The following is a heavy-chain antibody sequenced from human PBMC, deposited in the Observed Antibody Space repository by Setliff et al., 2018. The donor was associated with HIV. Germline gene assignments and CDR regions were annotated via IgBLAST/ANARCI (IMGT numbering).Heavy chain of an antibody. CDR3: ARSSMAGFDY. V-gene: IGHV4-31*03. CDR1: RGSISSGGYY. D-gene: IGHD6-19*01. J-gene: IGHJ4*02. Sequence: SETLSLTCSVSRGSISSGGYYWSWIRQHPGKGLEWIGYIYYSGSTYYNPSLKSRVTISVDTSKNQFSLKLTSLTAADTAVYYCARSSMAGFDYWGQGKLVTVSS. CDR2: IYYSGST.